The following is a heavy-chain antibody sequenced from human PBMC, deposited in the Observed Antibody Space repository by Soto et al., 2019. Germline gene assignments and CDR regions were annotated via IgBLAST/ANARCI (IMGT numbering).Heavy chain of an antibody. D-gene: IGHD1-26*01. CDR1: GYTFTVYY. CDR3: ARDLAKGGGSEGFDY. J-gene: IGHJ4*02. Sequence: ASVKVSCTASGYTFTVYYMHSVRHAPGEGLEWMGWINPKSGGTMYPQKFQGRVTMTWDTSISTAYMALTRLRSDDTALYYCARDLAKGGGSEGFDYWGQGTLVTVSS. V-gene: IGHV1-2*02. CDR2: INPKSGGT.